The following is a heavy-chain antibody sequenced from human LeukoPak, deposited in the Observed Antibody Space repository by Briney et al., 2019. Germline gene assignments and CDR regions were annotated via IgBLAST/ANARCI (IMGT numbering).Heavy chain of an antibody. J-gene: IGHJ2*01. D-gene: IGHD3-10*01. V-gene: IGHV4-59*01. CDR1: GGSISSYY. CDR2: IYYSGST. Sequence: PSETLSLTCTVSGGSISSYYWSWIRQPPGKGLEWIGYIYYSGSTNYNLSLKSRVTISVDTSKNQFSLKLSSVTAADTAVYYCARVEYYYGSGSYWYFDLWGRGTLVTVSS. CDR3: ARVEYYYGSGSYWYFDL.